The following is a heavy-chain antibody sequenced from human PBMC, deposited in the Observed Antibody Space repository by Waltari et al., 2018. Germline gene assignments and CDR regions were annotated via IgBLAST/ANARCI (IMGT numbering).Heavy chain of an antibody. J-gene: IGHJ6*02. CDR1: GFTFHSYA. CDR2: ITSSSRST. CDR3: AKGTAAFYYGMDV. V-gene: IGHV3-23*01. Sequence: EVQLLESGGDLVQPGGSLTLSCAASGFTFHSYAMNWVRQAPGKGLEWVSAITSSSRSTYHADSVKGRFTISRDNSKNTAYLQMNSLRAGDTAIYYCAKGTAAFYYGMDVWGQGTTVTVSS. D-gene: IGHD3-16*01.